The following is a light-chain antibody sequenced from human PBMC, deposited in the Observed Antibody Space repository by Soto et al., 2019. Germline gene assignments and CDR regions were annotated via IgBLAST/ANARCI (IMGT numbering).Light chain of an antibody. CDR1: QSISNW. CDR2: KAS. J-gene: IGKJ4*01. Sequence: DIQMTQSPSNLSASVGDRVTITCRASQSISNWLAWYQQKPGKDHKLLIYKASNLESGVPSRFSGSGSGTEFTLTFSGLKTDDFATYCCLQFYTSPLTFGAGTRVEIK. CDR3: LQFYTSPLT. V-gene: IGKV1-5*03.